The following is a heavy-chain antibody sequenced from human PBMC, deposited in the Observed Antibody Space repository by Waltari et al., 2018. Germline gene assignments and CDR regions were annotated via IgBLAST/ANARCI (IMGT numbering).Heavy chain of an antibody. CDR2: IHRSGRT. CDR1: GDSMSGNYW. CDR3: ARDRGRGLYLDS. Sequence: QVQLQESGPGLVKPSGTLSLTCTISGDSMSGNYWWSWVRQPPGKGLEWIGQIHRSGRTNYNPPLESRVTVSSDTSNSQFSLVLTSATAADTALYFCARDRGRGLYLDSWGRGTLVTVSP. V-gene: IGHV4-4*02. D-gene: IGHD2-15*01. J-gene: IGHJ4*02.